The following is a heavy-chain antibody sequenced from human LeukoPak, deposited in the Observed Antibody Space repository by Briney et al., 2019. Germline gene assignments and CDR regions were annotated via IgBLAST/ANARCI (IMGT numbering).Heavy chain of an antibody. CDR3: ARGLYYYDSHDTFNI. Sequence: PGGSLRLSCAASGFTFNTYNMNWVRQAPGQGLEWVSSISSSSISIFYADSVKGRFTISRDNAKNSLYLQMNSLRGDDTAMYYCARGLYYYDSHDTFNIWGQGTMVTVS. CDR2: ISSSSISI. V-gene: IGHV3-48*01. D-gene: IGHD3-22*01. CDR1: GFTFNTYN. J-gene: IGHJ3*02.